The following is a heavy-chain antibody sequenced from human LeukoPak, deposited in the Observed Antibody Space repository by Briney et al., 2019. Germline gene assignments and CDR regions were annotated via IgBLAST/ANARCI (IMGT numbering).Heavy chain of an antibody. CDR1: GGSISSYY. CDR3: ARNGGMVRGFSDAFDI. CDR2: IYYSGST. V-gene: IGHV4-59*08. Sequence: KPSETLSLTCSVSGGSISSYYWSWIRQPPGKGLEWIGYIYYSGSTNSNPSLKSRVTISVDTSKNQFSLKLSSVTAADTAVYYCARNGGMVRGFSDAFDIWGQGTMVTVSS. D-gene: IGHD3-10*01. J-gene: IGHJ3*02.